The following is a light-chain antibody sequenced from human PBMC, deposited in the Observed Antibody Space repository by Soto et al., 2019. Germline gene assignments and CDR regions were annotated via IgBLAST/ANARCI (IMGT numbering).Light chain of an antibody. CDR3: QHYNSPMYT. J-gene: IGKJ2*01. Sequence: DIQMTQSPSTLSASVGDRVTITCRASQSISSWLAWYQPKPGKAPKLLIYKASSLESGVPSRFSGSGSGKEFTLTISSLQPDDFATYYCQHYNSPMYTFGQGTKLEIK. CDR2: KAS. CDR1: QSISSW. V-gene: IGKV1-5*03.